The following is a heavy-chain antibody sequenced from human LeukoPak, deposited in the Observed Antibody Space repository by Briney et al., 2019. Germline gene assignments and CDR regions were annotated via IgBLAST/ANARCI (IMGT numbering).Heavy chain of an antibody. CDR2: INPGGSST. Sequence: GGSLRLSCAASGFAFSSYWMHWVRQVPGRGLVWVSRINPGGSSTAYADSVKGRFTISRDNAKNTLYLQMNSLRAEDTAVYYCARSNQADDYWGQGTLVTVSS. V-gene: IGHV3-74*01. CDR1: GFAFSSYW. CDR3: ARSNQADDY. J-gene: IGHJ4*02. D-gene: IGHD4-11*01.